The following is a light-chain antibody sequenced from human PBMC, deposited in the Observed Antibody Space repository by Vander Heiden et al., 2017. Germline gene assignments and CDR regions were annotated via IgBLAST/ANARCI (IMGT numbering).Light chain of an antibody. CDR3: TSYTSSSTWV. J-gene: IGLJ3*02. CDR2: DVS. CDR1: SSDVGGYNV. V-gene: IGLV2-14*03. Sequence: QSSLTHPASVSGPPGQSITLSCTGTSSDVGGYNVVSWFQQHPGKAPKLVIYDVSDRPSGVSYRFSGSKSGNTASLTISGLQAEDEADYYCTSYTSSSTWVFGEGTKLTVL.